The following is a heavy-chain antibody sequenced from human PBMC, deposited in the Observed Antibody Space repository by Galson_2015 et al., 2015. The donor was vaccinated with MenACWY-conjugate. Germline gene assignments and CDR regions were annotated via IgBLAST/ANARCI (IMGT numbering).Heavy chain of an antibody. D-gene: IGHD3-9*01. CDR1: GFTFSSYW. CDR3: ARQQAYDILTGYYRPVWPNFDY. Sequence: SLRLSCAASGFTFSSYWMSWVRQAPGKGLEWVANIKQDGSEKYYVDSVKGRFTISRDNAKNSLYLQMNSLRAEDTAVYYCARQQAYDILTGYYRPVWPNFDYWGQGTLVTVSS. V-gene: IGHV3-7*03. J-gene: IGHJ4*02. CDR2: IKQDGSEK.